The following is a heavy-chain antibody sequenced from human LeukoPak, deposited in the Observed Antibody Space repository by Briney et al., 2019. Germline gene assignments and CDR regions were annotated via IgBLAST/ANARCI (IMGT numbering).Heavy chain of an antibody. Sequence: GGSLRLSCAASGFTFSSYAMSWVRQAPGKGLEWVSAISGSGGSTYYADSVKGRFTISRDNSKNTLYQQMNSLRAEDTAVYYCANSIAAVYYYYGMDVWGQGTTVTVSS. V-gene: IGHV3-23*01. CDR2: ISGSGGST. J-gene: IGHJ6*02. CDR3: ANSIAAVYYYYGMDV. CDR1: GFTFSSYA. D-gene: IGHD6-13*01.